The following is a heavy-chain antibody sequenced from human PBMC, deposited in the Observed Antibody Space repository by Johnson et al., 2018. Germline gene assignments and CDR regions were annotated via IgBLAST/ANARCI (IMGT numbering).Heavy chain of an antibody. J-gene: IGHJ6*02. Sequence: QVQLQESGPGLVKPSETLSLTCTVSGGSISSYYWSWIRQPPGKGLEWIGYIYYSGSTNYNPSLKSRVTISVDTSKNQFPLKLSSVTAADTAVYYCARGGGADYYYGMDVWGQGTTVTVSS. CDR2: IYYSGST. V-gene: IGHV4-59*01. CDR3: ARGGGADYYYGMDV. D-gene: IGHD1-26*01. CDR1: GGSISSYY.